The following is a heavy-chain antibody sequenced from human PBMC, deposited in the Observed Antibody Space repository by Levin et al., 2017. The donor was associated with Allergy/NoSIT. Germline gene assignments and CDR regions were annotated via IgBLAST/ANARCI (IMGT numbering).Heavy chain of an antibody. CDR1: GFTLRNSA. CDR2: INSAGSET. J-gene: IGHJ5*02. V-gene: IGHV3-23*01. CDR3: AKRESYIVATEP. D-gene: IGHD5-12*01. Sequence: GGSLRLSCAASGFTLRNSAMSWVRQAPGKGLEWVSGINSAGSETYSADSVKGRFTISRDISQNTLYLRMDSLRAEDTAVYFCAKRESYIVATEPWGRGTLVTVSS.